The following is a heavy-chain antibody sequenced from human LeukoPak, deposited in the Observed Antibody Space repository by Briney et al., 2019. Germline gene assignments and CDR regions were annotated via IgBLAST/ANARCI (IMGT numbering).Heavy chain of an antibody. CDR2: ISGNGGST. J-gene: IGHJ4*01. V-gene: IGHV3-23*01. CDR1: GFTFSNYV. D-gene: IGHD2/OR15-2a*01. Sequence: GGSLRLSCVASGFTFSNYVMSWVRQAPGKGLEWVSGISGNGGSTYNVDSAKGRFTISRDNSKNTLYLHINRVRAEGTALYFRSKRMRQFDYWGQGTLVTVSS. CDR3: SKRMRQFDY.